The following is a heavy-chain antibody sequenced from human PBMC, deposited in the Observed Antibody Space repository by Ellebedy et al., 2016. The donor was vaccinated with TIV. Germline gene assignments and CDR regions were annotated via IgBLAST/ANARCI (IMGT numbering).Heavy chain of an antibody. V-gene: IGHV4-59*01. CDR3: ARDYLEPYYFDY. CDR1: GVSISTYY. D-gene: IGHD1-1*01. J-gene: IGHJ4*02. Sequence: MPSETLSLTCTVSGVSISTYYWSWIRQPPGKGLEWIGYVYASGSTNYNPSITGRVTISVDTSKSQFSLKLHSVTAADTAVYYCARDYLEPYYFDYWGRGTLVTVSS. CDR2: VYASGST.